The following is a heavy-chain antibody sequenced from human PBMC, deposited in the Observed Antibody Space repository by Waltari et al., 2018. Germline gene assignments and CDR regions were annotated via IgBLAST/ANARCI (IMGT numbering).Heavy chain of an antibody. CDR3: ARGRAYYDYIWGSQLRAFDI. CDR1: GGSFSGYY. D-gene: IGHD3-16*01. CDR2: INHSGST. Sequence: QVQLQQWGAGLLKPSETLSLTCAVYGGSFSGYYWSWIRQPPGKGLEWIGEINHSGSTNYNPSLKSRVTISVDTSKNQFSLKLSSVTAADTAVYYCARGRAYYDYIWGSQLRAFDIWGQGTMVTVSS. J-gene: IGHJ3*02. V-gene: IGHV4-34*01.